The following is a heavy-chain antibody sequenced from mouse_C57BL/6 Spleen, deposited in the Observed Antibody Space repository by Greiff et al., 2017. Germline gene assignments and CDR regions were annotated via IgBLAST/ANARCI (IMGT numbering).Heavy chain of an antibody. J-gene: IGHJ3*01. Sequence: VQVVESGAELVRPGASVTLSCKASGYTFTDYEMHWVKQTPVHGLEWIGAIDPETGGTAYNQKFKGKAILTADKSSSTAYMELRSLTSEDSAVYYCTRGTTVPPWFAYWGQGTLVTVSA. CDR1: GYTFTDYE. V-gene: IGHV1-15*01. CDR2: IDPETGGT. CDR3: TRGTTVPPWFAY. D-gene: IGHD1-1*01.